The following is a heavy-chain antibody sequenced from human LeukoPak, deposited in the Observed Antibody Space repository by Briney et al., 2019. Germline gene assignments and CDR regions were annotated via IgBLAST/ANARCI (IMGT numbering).Heavy chain of an antibody. J-gene: IGHJ4*02. V-gene: IGHV3-23*01. CDR1: GFTFSSCA. CDR2: ISGSGGST. D-gene: IGHD3-3*01. Sequence: PGGSLRLSCAASGFTFSSCAMSWVRQAPGKGLEWVSAISGSGGSTYYADSVKGRFTISRDNSKNTLYLQMNSLRAEDTAVYYCAKGGVMGRYFDYWGQGTLVTVSS. CDR3: AKGGVMGRYFDY.